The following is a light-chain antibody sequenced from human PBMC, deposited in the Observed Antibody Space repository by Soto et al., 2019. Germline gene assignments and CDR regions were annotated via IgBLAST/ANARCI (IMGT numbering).Light chain of an antibody. Sequence: EIVLTQSPGTLSLSPGERATITSRASQSVSSSYLAWYQQKPGQAPRLLIYGASTRATGIPARFSGSGSGTEFTLTISSLQPNDSATYYCQQYTTYWTFGQGTKVDIK. CDR2: GAS. V-gene: IGKV3-20*01. CDR3: QQYTTYWT. CDR1: QSVSSSY. J-gene: IGKJ1*01.